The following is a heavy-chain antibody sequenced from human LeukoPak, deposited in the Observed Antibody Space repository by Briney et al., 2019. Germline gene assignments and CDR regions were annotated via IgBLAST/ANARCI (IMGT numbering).Heavy chain of an antibody. D-gene: IGHD3-3*01. CDR1: GGSISSYY. Sequence: KSSETVSLTCTVSGGSISSYYWSWFRQPPGKGLEWIGYIYYSGSTNYNPSLKSRVTISVDTSKNQFSLKLSSVTAADTAVYYCASGNYDFWSGYLMNLDYWGQGTLVTVSS. J-gene: IGHJ4*02. CDR2: IYYSGST. CDR3: ASGNYDFWSGYLMNLDY. V-gene: IGHV4-59*01.